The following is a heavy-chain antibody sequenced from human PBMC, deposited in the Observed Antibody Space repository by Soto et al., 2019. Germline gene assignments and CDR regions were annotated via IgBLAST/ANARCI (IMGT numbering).Heavy chain of an antibody. CDR1: GGSISSHY. D-gene: IGHD3-10*01. Sequence: SETLSLTCTVSGGSISSHYWSWIRQAPGKGLEWIGYIYYSGSTNYNPSLKSRVSISVDTSKNQFSPKLSSLTAADTAVYYCARGSYPLDYWGQGTLVTVSS. V-gene: IGHV4-59*11. CDR3: ARGSYPLDY. CDR2: IYYSGST. J-gene: IGHJ4*02.